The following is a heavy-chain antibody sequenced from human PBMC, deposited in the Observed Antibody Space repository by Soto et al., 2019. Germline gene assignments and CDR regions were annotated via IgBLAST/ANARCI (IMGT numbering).Heavy chain of an antibody. CDR3: ARLFTGRGYCSSTSCYWGSYYYGMDV. CDR2: IIPIFGTA. J-gene: IGHJ6*02. V-gene: IGHV1-69*13. Sequence: SVKVSCKASGGTFSSYAISWVRQAPGQGLEWMGGIIPIFGTANYAQKFQGRVTITADESTSTAYMELSSLRSEDTAVYYCARLFTGRGYCSSTSCYWGSYYYGMDVWGQGTTVTVSS. CDR1: GGTFSSYA. D-gene: IGHD2-2*01.